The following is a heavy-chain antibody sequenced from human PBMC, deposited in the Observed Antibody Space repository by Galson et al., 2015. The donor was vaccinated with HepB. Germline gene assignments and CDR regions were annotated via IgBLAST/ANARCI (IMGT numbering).Heavy chain of an antibody. V-gene: IGHV3-30*04. D-gene: IGHD3-9*01. J-gene: IGHJ5*02. CDR2: ISYDGSNK. Sequence: SLRLSCAASGFTFSSYAMHWVRQAPGKGLEWVAVISYDGSNKYYADSVKGRFTISRDNSKNTLYLQKNSLRAEDTAVYYCARDHRNYDISHRWFDPWGQGTLVTVSS. CDR3: ARDHRNYDISHRWFDP. CDR1: GFTFSSYA.